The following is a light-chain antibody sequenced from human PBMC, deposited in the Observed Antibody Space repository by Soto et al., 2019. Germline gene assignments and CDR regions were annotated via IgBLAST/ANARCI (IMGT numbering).Light chain of an antibody. CDR1: QSVSSNY. CDR2: GAS. Sequence: EIVLTQSPGTLSLSPGDRATLSCRASQSVSSNYLAWYQQKPGQAPRLLIYGASSRATGIPDRFSGSGSGTDFTLTISRLEPEDFAVYYCQRYGTSFPLTFGGGTEVDIK. J-gene: IGKJ4*01. V-gene: IGKV3-20*01. CDR3: QRYGTSFPLT.